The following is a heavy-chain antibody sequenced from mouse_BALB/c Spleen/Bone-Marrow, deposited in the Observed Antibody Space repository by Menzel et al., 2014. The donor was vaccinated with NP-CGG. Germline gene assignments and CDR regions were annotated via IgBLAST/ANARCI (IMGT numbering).Heavy chain of an antibody. J-gene: IGHJ2*01. Sequence: QVQLKQSGPGLVQPSQSLSITCTVSGFSLTSYGVHWVRQSPGRGLEWLGVIWSGGSTDYNAAFIFRLSISKDNSKSQVFFKMNSLQANDTAIYYCATPGTYYFDYWGQGTPLTVSS. D-gene: IGHD3-3*01. CDR2: IWSGGST. CDR3: ATPGTYYFDY. V-gene: IGHV2-2*02. CDR1: GFSLTSYG.